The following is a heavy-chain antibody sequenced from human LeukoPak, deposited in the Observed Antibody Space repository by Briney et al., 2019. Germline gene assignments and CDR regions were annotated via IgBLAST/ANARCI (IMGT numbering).Heavy chain of an antibody. V-gene: IGHV4-39*01. Sequence: PSETLSLTCTVSGGSISSRDYYWVWMRQPPGKGLVWIGSIYYSGSTYYNPSLKSRVTISVDTSKNQFSLKLSSVTAADTAVYYCARQILYYGSGSSPDWFDPWGQGTLVTVSS. J-gene: IGHJ5*02. CDR1: GGSISSRDYY. D-gene: IGHD3-10*01. CDR3: ARQILYYGSGSSPDWFDP. CDR2: IYYSGST.